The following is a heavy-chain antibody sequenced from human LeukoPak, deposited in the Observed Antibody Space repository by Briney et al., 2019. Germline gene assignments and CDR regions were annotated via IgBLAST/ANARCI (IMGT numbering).Heavy chain of an antibody. D-gene: IGHD6-19*01. CDR1: GYTFTSCD. V-gene: IGHV1-8*01. CDR2: MNPNSGNT. Sequence: ASVTVSCTASGYTFTSCDINWVRQATGQGLEWMGWMNPNSGNTGYGQSFQGRITTTRDISIGTAYMELSNLTSEDTAIYYCTRGSSGRRDNWGQGTLVIVSP. CDR3: TRGSSGRRDN. J-gene: IGHJ4*02.